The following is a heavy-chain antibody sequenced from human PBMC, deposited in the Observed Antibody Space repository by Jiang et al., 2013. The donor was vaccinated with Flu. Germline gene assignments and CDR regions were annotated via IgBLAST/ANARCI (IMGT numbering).Heavy chain of an antibody. D-gene: IGHD3-10*01. CDR2: MNPNSGKT. Sequence: VQLVESGAEVKKPGASVKVSCKASGYTFTSYDIHWVRQAAGQGLEWMGWMNPNSGKTGYAQKLQGRVIMTRDTSIRTAYMELTSLRSEDTAVYYCARRLLWFGASDFWGQGTLVTVSS. J-gene: IGHJ4*02. CDR3: ARRLLWFGASDF. V-gene: IGHV1-8*01. CDR1: GYTFTSYD.